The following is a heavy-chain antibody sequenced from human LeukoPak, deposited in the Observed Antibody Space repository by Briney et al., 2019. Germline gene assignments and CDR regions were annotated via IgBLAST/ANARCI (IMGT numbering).Heavy chain of an antibody. Sequence: GGSLRLSCAASGFTFSSYSMNWVRQAPGKGLEWVSSISSSSSYIYYADSVKGRFTISRDNAKNSLYLQMNSLRAEDTALYYCAKDKEQVDTALVIDYWGQGTLVTVSS. CDR2: ISSSSSYI. CDR1: GFTFSSYS. J-gene: IGHJ4*02. D-gene: IGHD5-18*01. V-gene: IGHV3-21*04. CDR3: AKDKEQVDTALVIDY.